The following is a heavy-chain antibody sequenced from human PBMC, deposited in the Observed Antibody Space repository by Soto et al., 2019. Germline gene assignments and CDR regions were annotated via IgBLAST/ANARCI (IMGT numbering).Heavy chain of an antibody. J-gene: IGHJ5*02. D-gene: IGHD3-22*01. CDR2: IYHSGST. Sequence: SETLSLTCAVSGGSISSGGYSCSWIRQPPGKGLEWIGYIYHSGSTYYNPSLKSRVTISVDRSKNQFSLKLSSVTAADTAVYYCARDPSYYYDSSGYHVGGWFDPWGQGTLVTVSS. CDR3: ARDPSYYYDSSGYHVGGWFDP. CDR1: GGSISSGGYS. V-gene: IGHV4-30-2*01.